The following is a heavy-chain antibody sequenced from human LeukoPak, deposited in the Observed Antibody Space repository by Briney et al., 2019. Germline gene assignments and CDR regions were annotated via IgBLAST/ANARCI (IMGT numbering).Heavy chain of an antibody. Sequence: GESLKISCKGSGYRFSTYWIGWVRQMPGKGLEWMGIIYPGDSETTYSPSFQGQVTMSADRSISTAYLQWSSLKASDTAMYYCARGDDILTGYYMPVYWGQGTLVTVFS. D-gene: IGHD3-9*01. CDR3: ARGDDILTGYYMPVY. J-gene: IGHJ4*02. CDR2: IYPGDSET. CDR1: GYRFSTYW. V-gene: IGHV5-51*01.